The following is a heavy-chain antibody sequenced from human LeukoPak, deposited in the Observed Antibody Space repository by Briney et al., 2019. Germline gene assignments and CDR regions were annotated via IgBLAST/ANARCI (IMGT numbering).Heavy chain of an antibody. J-gene: IGHJ4*02. CDR2: ISYDGSNK. Sequence: GGSLRLSCAASGFTFSSYGMHWVRQAPGKGLEWVAVISYDGSNKYYADSVKGRFTISRDNSKNTLYLQMNSLRAEDTAVYYCAKDARLLWFGESTLEYWGQGTLVTVSS. D-gene: IGHD3-10*01. V-gene: IGHV3-30*18. CDR3: AKDARLLWFGESTLEY. CDR1: GFTFSSYG.